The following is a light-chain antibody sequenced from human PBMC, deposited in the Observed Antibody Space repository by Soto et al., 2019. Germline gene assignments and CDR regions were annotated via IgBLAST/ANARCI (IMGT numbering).Light chain of an antibody. CDR1: QSLLHSNGYNY. CDR2: LGS. Sequence: DIVMTQSPLSLPVTPGEPASISCRSSQSLLHSNGYNYLDWYLQKPGQSPQLLIYLGSNRASGVPDRFSGSGSGTEFTLKISRVEAEDVGVYYCMQPLQTPWTFGQGTKVEIK. V-gene: IGKV2-28*01. CDR3: MQPLQTPWT. J-gene: IGKJ1*01.